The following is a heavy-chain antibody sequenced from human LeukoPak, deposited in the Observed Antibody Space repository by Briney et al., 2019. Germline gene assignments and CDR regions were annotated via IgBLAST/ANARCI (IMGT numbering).Heavy chain of an antibody. CDR3: ARDGPYSYDFDY. J-gene: IGHJ4*02. Sequence: GRSLRLSCAASGFTFRTYSMNWVRQAPGKGLEWVSSISSTSNYIYYADSVKGRFTISRGNAKNSLYLQMNSLRAEDTAVYYCARDGPYSYDFDYWGQGTLVTVSS. D-gene: IGHD5-18*01. V-gene: IGHV3-21*01. CDR2: ISSTSNYI. CDR1: GFTFRTYS.